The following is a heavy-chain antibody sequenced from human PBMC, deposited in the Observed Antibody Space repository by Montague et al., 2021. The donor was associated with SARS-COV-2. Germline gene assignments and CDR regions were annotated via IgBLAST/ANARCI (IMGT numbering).Heavy chain of an antibody. D-gene: IGHD2-21*01. CDR3: ARVVGFDFDY. CDR2: IYTSGST. Sequence: TLSLTCTVSGGSISSDSYYWSWIRQPAGKGLEWIGRIYTSGSTNYNPSLKSRVTISVDTSKNQFSLKLSSVTAADTAVYYCARVVGFDFDYWGQGTLVTVSS. CDR1: GGSISSDSYY. V-gene: IGHV4-61*02. J-gene: IGHJ4*02.